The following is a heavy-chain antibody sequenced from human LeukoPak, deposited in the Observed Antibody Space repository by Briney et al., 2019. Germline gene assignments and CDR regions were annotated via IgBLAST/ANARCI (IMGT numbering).Heavy chain of an antibody. D-gene: IGHD3-22*01. CDR1: GGSISSGGYY. CDR3: ATQTIPYYYDSSRFDY. Sequence: PSETLSLTCTVSGGSISSGGYYWSRIRQHPGKGLEWIVYIYYSGSTYYNPSLKSRVTISVDTSKNQFSLKLSSVTAADTAVYYCATQTIPYYYDSSRFDYWGQGTLVTVSS. J-gene: IGHJ4*02. V-gene: IGHV4-31*03. CDR2: IYYSGST.